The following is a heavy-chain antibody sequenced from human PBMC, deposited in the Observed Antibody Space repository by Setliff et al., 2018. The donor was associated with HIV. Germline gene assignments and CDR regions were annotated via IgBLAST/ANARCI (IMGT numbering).Heavy chain of an antibody. CDR1: GGSINSGNNY. CDR3: ARHRSYGDYDPNWFDP. V-gene: IGHV4-31*03. D-gene: IGHD4-17*01. J-gene: IGHJ5*02. CDR2: IYYSGTT. Sequence: PSETLSLTCTVSGGSINSGNNYWSWIRQHPGKGLEWIGFIYYSGTTYYNPSLKSRVTISVDTSKNQFSLKLNSVTAADTAIYYCARHRSYGDYDPNWFDPWGRGTLVTVSS.